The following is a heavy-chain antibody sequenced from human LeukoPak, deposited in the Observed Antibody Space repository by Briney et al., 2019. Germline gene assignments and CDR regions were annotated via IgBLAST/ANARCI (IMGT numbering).Heavy chain of an antibody. CDR3: ARVNVCPRCHFDY. Sequence: GGSLRLSCAASGFAFSNYWMHWVRQVPGKGLVLVSRISPDGSTTLYSDSVKGRFTISRDNAKNTLYLQMNTLRAEDTAVYYCARVNVCPRCHFDYWGQGTLVTVSS. CDR1: GFAFSNYW. CDR2: ISPDGSTT. D-gene: IGHD3-16*01. J-gene: IGHJ4*02. V-gene: IGHV3-74*01.